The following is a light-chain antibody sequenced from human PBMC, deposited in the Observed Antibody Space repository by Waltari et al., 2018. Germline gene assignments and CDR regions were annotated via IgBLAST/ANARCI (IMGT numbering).Light chain of an antibody. V-gene: IGKV3-11*01. CDR3: QQRSKWPWA. Sequence: EIVLTQPPATLSLSPGERATLSCRASQSVSSSLAWYQHKPGQAPRLLIYDASISVTGIPARFSGSGSGTDFTLTISSLEPEDFAVYYCQQRSKWPWAFGQGTKVEIK. CDR1: QSVSSS. J-gene: IGKJ1*01. CDR2: DAS.